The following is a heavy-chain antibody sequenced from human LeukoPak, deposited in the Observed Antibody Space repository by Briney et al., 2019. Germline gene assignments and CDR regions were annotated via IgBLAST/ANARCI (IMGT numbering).Heavy chain of an antibody. J-gene: IGHJ4*02. CDR3: ARGPELLYYYDSSGYSAY. Sequence: SVKVSCKASGGTFSSYAISWVRQAPGQGLEWMGRIIPIFGTANYAQKFQGRVTITTDESTSTAYMELSSLRSEDTAVYYCARGPELLYYYDSSGYSAYWGQGTLVTVSS. CDR1: GGTFSSYA. CDR2: IIPIFGTA. V-gene: IGHV1-69*05. D-gene: IGHD3-22*01.